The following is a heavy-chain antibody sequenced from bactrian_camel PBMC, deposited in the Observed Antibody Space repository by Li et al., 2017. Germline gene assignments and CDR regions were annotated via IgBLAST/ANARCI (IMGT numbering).Heavy chain of an antibody. CDR2: VWTGGGKT. CDR1: GWAHFSC. D-gene: IGHD1*01. J-gene: IGHJ6*01. Sequence: VQLVESGGGSVQPGGTLSVSCVASGWAHFSCMGWFRQAPGKGREGVAAVWTGGGKTYYADAVKGRFTVSRGNAKNSVSLQMNNMNTEDTAMYSCATVLEGTLCRWENFGYWGQGTQVTV. V-gene: IGHV3S40*01. CDR3: ATVLEGTLCRWENFGY.